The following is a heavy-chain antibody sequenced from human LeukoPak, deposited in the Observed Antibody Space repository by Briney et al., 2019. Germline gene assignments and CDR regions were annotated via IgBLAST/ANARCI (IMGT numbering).Heavy chain of an antibody. CDR3: AKGGRGNGEVY. D-gene: IGHD2-8*01. V-gene: IGHV3-7*01. CDR2: IKQDGSEK. J-gene: IGHJ4*02. CDR1: GFTFSSYW. Sequence: GGSLRLSCAVSGFTFSSYWTNWVRQAPGKGLEWVANIKQDGSEKNYVDSVKGRFTISRDNAKSSLFLQMNDLRAEDTAVYYCAKGGRGNGEVYWGQGTLVTVSS.